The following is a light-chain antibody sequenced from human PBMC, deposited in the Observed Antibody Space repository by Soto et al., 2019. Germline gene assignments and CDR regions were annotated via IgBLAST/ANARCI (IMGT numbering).Light chain of an antibody. V-gene: IGKV3-20*01. Sequence: EIVLTQSPGTLSLSPGERATLSCRASLSVSSSYLAWYQQKPGQAPRLLIYGASSRATGIPDRFSGSGSGTHFTLTISRLEPGDFAVYYCQQSGSSPGTFGQGTKVEI. CDR2: GAS. CDR3: QQSGSSPGT. J-gene: IGKJ1*01. CDR1: LSVSSSY.